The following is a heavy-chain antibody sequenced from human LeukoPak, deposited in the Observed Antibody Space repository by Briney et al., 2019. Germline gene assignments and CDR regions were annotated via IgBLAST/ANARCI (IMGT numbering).Heavy chain of an antibody. V-gene: IGHV3-53*01. CDR1: GFTVSSNF. J-gene: IGHJ3*02. CDR3: AREVGSGSYLAHVFDI. D-gene: IGHD1-26*01. CDR2: IYSGGST. Sequence: GGSLRLSCAASGFTVSSNFMSWVRQAPGKGLEWVSLIYSGGSTYYADSVKGRFTISRDNSKNTLYLQMNTLRAEDTAVYCCAREVGSGSYLAHVFDIWGQGTMVTVSS.